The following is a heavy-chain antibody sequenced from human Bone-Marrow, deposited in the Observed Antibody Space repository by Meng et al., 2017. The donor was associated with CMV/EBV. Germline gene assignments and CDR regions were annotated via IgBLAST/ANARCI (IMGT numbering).Heavy chain of an antibody. J-gene: IGHJ4*02. D-gene: IGHD2-15*01. V-gene: IGHV4-39*01. CDR1: GGSISSSSYY. CDR2: IYYSGST. Sequence: SETLSLTCTVSGGSISSSSYYWGWIRQPPGKGLEWIGSIYYSGSTYYNPSLKSRVTISVDTSKNQFSLKLSSVTAADTAVYYCARLRVAATLYFDYWGQGTLVTVPS. CDR3: ARLRVAATLYFDY.